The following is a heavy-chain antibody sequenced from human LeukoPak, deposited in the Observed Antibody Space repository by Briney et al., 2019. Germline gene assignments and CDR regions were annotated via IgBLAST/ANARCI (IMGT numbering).Heavy chain of an antibody. CDR3: ARYDFWSGYYLDY. CDR1: GFTFSNYS. V-gene: IGHV4-34*01. Sequence: LRLSCAASGFTFSNYSMHWVRQTPGKGLEWIGEINHSGSTNYNPSLKSRVTISVDTSKNQFSLKLSSVTAADTAVYYCARYDFWSGYYLDYWGQGTLVTVSS. D-gene: IGHD3-3*01. J-gene: IGHJ4*02. CDR2: INHSGST.